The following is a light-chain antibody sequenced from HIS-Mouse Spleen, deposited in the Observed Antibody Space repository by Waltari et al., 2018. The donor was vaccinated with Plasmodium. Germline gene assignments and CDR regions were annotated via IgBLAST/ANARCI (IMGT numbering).Light chain of an antibody. CDR3: NSRDSSGNHQV. J-gene: IGLJ3*02. Sequence: SSELTQDPAVSVALGQTVRITCQGDSLRSYYASWYQQKPGQAPVLVIYGKNNRPAGLPDRFSGSSSGNTASLTITGAQAEDEADYYCNSRDSSGNHQVFGGGTKLTAL. CDR2: GKN. V-gene: IGLV3-19*01. CDR1: SLRSYY.